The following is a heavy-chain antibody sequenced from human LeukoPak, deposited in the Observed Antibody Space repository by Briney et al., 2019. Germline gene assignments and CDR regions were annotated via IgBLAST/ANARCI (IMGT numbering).Heavy chain of an antibody. V-gene: IGHV1-46*01. Sequence: GASVTVSCKASGYTFTSYYMHWVRQAPGQGMEWMGIINPSGGSTSYAQKFQGRVTMTRDTSTSTVYMELSSLRSEDTAVYYCARDRGDGYYYYGMDVWGQGTTVTVSS. CDR1: GYTFTSYY. CDR3: ARDRGDGYYYYGMDV. CDR2: INPSGGST. J-gene: IGHJ6*02. D-gene: IGHD7-27*01.